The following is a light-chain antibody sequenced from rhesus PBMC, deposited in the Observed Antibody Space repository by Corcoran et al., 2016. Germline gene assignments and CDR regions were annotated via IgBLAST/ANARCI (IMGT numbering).Light chain of an antibody. J-gene: IGKJ2*01. CDR2: DAS. CDR3: LQHNSYPYS. V-gene: IGKV1-28*02. Sequence: DIQMTQSPSSLSASVGDTVTITCRASQGIGRYLNWFQQKPGIAPKLLVYDASRLGSGFPSRFSGSGSGTDFTLTITSLQPEDFGTYSCLQHNSYPYSFGQETKVEIK. CDR1: QGIGRY.